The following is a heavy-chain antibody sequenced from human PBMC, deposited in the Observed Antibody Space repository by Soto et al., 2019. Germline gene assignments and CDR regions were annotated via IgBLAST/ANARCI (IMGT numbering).Heavy chain of an antibody. J-gene: IGHJ5*02. V-gene: IGHV4-59*05. CDR1: NVSFNGYY. CDR2: IFYTGST. D-gene: IGHD6-13*01. Sequence: PSETLSLTCAVYNVSFNGYYWTWIRQPPGKGLEWIGSIFYTGSTYYSPSLKGRLIISVDPSKNQFSLKLTSVTAADTAMYYCARPKTIGAAAGKGWFDPWGQGTLVTVSS. CDR3: ARPKTIGAAAGKGWFDP.